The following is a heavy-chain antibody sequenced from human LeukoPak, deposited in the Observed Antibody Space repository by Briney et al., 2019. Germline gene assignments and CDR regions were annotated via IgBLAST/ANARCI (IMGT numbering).Heavy chain of an antibody. D-gene: IGHD3-10*01. CDR1: GFTFDDSA. Sequence: GGSLRLSCAGSGFTFDDSAMHWVRQAPGKGLEWVSGITWNSGSIGYADSVKGRFTIPRDNAKNSLDLQMNSLRVEDTAVYYCVRDRHYIGNREVRFPYWGQGALVTVSS. V-gene: IGHV3-9*01. CDR2: ITWNSGSI. J-gene: IGHJ4*02. CDR3: VRDRHYIGNREVRFPY.